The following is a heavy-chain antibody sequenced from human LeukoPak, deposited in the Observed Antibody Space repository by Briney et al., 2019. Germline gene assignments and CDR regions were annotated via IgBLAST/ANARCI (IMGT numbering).Heavy chain of an antibody. V-gene: IGHV3-53*04. CDR2: IYSGGST. D-gene: IGHD3-10*01. CDR3: ARGDGSGTFDY. CDR1: GFSFSDYY. J-gene: IGHJ4*02. Sequence: GGSLRLSCAASGFSFSDYYMSWVRQAPGKGLEWVSVIYSGGSTYYADSVKGRFTISRHNSKNTLYLQMNSLRAEDTAVYYCARGDGSGTFDYWGQGNLVTVSS.